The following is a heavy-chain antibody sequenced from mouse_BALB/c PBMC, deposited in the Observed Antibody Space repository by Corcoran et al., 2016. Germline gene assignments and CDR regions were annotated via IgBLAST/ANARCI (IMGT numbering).Heavy chain of an antibody. CDR2: INTHSGVP. CDR1: GYTFTPAG. Sequence: QIQLVQPGPELKKPRVTVRNSCKASGYTFTPAGMQWVQKMPGKGLKWIGWINTHSGVPKYAEDFKGRFAFSLETSASTAYLQISNLKNEDTATYVCASYDRFAYWGQGTLVTVSA. CDR3: ASYDRFAY. V-gene: IGHV9-4*02. J-gene: IGHJ3*01. D-gene: IGHD2-3*01.